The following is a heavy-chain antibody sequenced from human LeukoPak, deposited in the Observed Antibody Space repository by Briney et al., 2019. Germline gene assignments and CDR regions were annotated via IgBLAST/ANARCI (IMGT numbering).Heavy chain of an antibody. V-gene: IGHV3-66*01. CDR3: ASSGYSYFYYYGMDV. J-gene: IGHJ6*02. D-gene: IGHD5-18*01. CDR2: IYSGGST. Sequence: GGSLRLSCTASGFTFGDYAMSWVRQGPGKGLEWVSVIYSGGSTYYADSVKGRFTISRDNSKNTLYLQMNSLRAEDTAVYYCASSGYSYFYYYGMDVWGQGTTVTVSS. CDR1: GFTFGDYA.